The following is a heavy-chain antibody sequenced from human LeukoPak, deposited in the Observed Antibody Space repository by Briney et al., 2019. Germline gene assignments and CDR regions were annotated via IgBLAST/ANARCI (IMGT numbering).Heavy chain of an antibody. CDR2: ISSSGSTI. CDR3: AELGITMIGGV. CDR1: GFTFSNYE. D-gene: IGHD3-10*02. V-gene: IGHV3-48*03. J-gene: IGHJ6*04. Sequence: GGSLRLSCAASGFTFSNYEMNWVRQAPGKGLEWVSYISSSGSTIYYADSVKGRFSISRDNAKNSLYLQMNSLRAEDTAVYYCAELGITMIGGVWGKGTTVTISS.